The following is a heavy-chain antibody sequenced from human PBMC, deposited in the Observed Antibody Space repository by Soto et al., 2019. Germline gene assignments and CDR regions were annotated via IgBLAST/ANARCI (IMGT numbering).Heavy chain of an antibody. CDR2: IYYSGST. CDR3: ARVAVSSYYYYYMDV. D-gene: IGHD6-6*01. Sequence: KTSETLSLTCTVSGGSISSYYWSWIRQPPGKGLEWIGYIYYSGSTNYNPSLKSRVTISVDTSKNQFSLKLSSVTAADTAVYYCARVAVSSYYYYYMDVWGKGTTVTVSS. J-gene: IGHJ6*03. CDR1: GGSISSYY. V-gene: IGHV4-59*01.